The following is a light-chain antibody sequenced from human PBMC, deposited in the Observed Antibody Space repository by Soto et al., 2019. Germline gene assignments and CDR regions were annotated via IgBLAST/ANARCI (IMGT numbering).Light chain of an antibody. Sequence: AIQMTQSPSSLSASVGDRVTITCRASQGIRNNLGWYQQKPGKAPKLLIFAASSLQSGVPSRFSGSGSGTDFTLTITSLQPEDFATYYCLQDYNYPGTFGQGTKLEIK. J-gene: IGKJ2*02. CDR3: LQDYNYPGT. V-gene: IGKV1-6*01. CDR2: AAS. CDR1: QGIRNN.